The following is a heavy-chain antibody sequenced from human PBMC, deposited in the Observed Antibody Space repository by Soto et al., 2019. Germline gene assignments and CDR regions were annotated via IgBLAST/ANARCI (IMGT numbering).Heavy chain of an antibody. CDR2: IKSKTDGGTT. CDR1: GFTFSSYA. V-gene: IGHV3-15*01. D-gene: IGHD6-13*01. CDR3: TTEPLHIAAAGTGRYFDY. Sequence: GGSLRLSCAASGFTFSSYAMSWVRQAPGKGLEWVGRIKSKTDGGTTDYAAPVKGRFTISRDDSKNTLYLQMNSLKTEDTAVFYFTTEPLHIAAAGTGRYFDYSGQGTLVTVSS. J-gene: IGHJ4*02.